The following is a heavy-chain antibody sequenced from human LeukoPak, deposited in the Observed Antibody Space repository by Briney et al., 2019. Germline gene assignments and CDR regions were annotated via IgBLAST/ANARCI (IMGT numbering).Heavy chain of an antibody. Sequence: ASVKVSCKASGYIFNGNYMHWVRQATGQGLEWMGWMNPNSGNTGYAQKFQGRVTITRNTSISTAYMELSSLRSEDTAVYYCARGQYYYDSSGSEEVGAFDIWGQGTMVTVSS. J-gene: IGHJ3*02. CDR2: MNPNSGNT. CDR3: ARGQYYYDSSGSEEVGAFDI. D-gene: IGHD3-22*01. V-gene: IGHV1-8*03. CDR1: GYIFNGNY.